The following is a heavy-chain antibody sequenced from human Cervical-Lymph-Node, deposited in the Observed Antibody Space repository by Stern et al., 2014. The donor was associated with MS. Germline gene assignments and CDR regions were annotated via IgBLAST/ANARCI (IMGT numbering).Heavy chain of an antibody. Sequence: EVQLVQSGPEVKRPGESLKISCQASGYTFTSYWIGWVRQMPGQGLEWIAIIFPGGSDIRYSPSFQGQVTISADKSSSTAYLQWNNLKASDTAIYYCARQRYFDYWGQGTLVTVSS. V-gene: IGHV5-51*01. CDR2: IFPGGSDI. CDR1: GYTFTSYW. J-gene: IGHJ4*02. CDR3: ARQRYFDY.